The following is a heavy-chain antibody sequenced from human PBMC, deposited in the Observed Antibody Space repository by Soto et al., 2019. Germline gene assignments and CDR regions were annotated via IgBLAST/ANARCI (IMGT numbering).Heavy chain of an antibody. CDR2: IYYSGST. CDR1: GGSISSSSYY. D-gene: IGHD2-2*01. Sequence: QLQLQESGPGLVKPSETLSLTCTVSGGSISSSSYYWGWIRQPPGKGLEWIGSIYYSGSTYYNPSLKSRVTISVDTSKNQFSLKLSSVTAADTAVYYCARTRVVPAAAVDYWGQGTLVTVSS. J-gene: IGHJ4*02. V-gene: IGHV4-39*01. CDR3: ARTRVVPAAAVDY.